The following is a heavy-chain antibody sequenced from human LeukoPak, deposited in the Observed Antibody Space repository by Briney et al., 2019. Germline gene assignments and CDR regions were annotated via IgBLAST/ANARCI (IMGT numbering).Heavy chain of an antibody. CDR1: GFTFSSYT. CDR2: ISSSSSYI. V-gene: IGHV3-21*06. J-gene: IGHJ6*02. Sequence: GGSLRLSCAASGFTFSSYTMNWVGQPPGRGLEGVYSISSSSSYIYHAESVKGRFTISRDNAKNSLYLQMNSLRAEDTAVYYCARVYASGSYYRGMDVWGQGTTVTVSS. CDR3: ARVYASGSYYRGMDV. D-gene: IGHD3-10*01.